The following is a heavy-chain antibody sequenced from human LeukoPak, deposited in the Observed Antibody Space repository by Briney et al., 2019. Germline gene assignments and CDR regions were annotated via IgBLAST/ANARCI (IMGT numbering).Heavy chain of an antibody. V-gene: IGHV3-7*03. Sequence: GGSLRLSCAASEFTLSNYWLSWVRQAPGKGLEWVANIKEDGSVKNYVASVKGRFTISRDNAKNSLYLQMNSLRAEDTAVYYCAKFYSGYDYLDYWGQGTLVTVSS. CDR2: IKEDGSVK. D-gene: IGHD5-12*01. CDR1: EFTLSNYW. CDR3: AKFYSGYDYLDY. J-gene: IGHJ4*02.